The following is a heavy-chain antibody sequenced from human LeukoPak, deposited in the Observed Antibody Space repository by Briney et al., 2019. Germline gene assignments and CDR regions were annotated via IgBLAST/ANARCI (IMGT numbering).Heavy chain of an antibody. V-gene: IGHV3-23*01. J-gene: IGHJ5*02. CDR1: GFTFSSYA. D-gene: IGHD3-3*01. Sequence: PGGSLRLSCAPSGFTFSSYAMSWVRQAPGKGLEWVSAISGSGGSTYYADSVKGRFTISRDNSKNTLYLQMNSLRAEDTAVYYCATRTIFGVVIPWGQGTLVTVSS. CDR2: ISGSGGST. CDR3: ATRTIFGVVIP.